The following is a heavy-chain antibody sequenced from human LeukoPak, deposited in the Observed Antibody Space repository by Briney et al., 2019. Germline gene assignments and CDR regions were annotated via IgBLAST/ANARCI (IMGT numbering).Heavy chain of an antibody. CDR2: ISGSGSGGST. J-gene: IGHJ5*02. D-gene: IGHD6-19*01. V-gene: IGHV3-23*01. Sequence: PGGSLRLSCAASGFTFSSSAMSWVRQAPGKGLEWVSNISGSGSGGSTYYADSVKGRFTISRDNAKNSLYLQMNSLRAEDTAVYYCARDSYSSGWGGNWFDPWGQGTLVTVSS. CDR3: ARDSYSSGWGGNWFDP. CDR1: GFTFSSSA.